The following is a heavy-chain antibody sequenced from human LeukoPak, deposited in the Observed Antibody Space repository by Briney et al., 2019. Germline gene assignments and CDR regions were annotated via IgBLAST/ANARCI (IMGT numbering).Heavy chain of an antibody. V-gene: IGHV3-23*01. D-gene: IGHD5-18*01. CDR3: ARGNPKTYSYGLDYFDY. Sequence: PGGSLRLSCAASGFTFSSYATSWVRQAPGKGLEWVSAISGSGGSTYYADSVKGRFTISRDNSKNTLYLQMNSLRAEDTAVYYCARGNPKTYSYGLDYFDYWGQGTLVTVSS. J-gene: IGHJ4*02. CDR1: GFTFSSYA. CDR2: ISGSGGST.